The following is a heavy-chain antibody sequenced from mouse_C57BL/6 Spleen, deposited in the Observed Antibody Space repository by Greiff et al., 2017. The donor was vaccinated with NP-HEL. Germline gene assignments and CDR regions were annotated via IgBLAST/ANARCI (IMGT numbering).Heavy chain of an antibody. J-gene: IGHJ4*01. CDR1: GYTFTDYE. CDR2: IDPETGGT. D-gene: IGHD2-2*01. Sequence: QVQLQQSGAELVRPGASVTLSCKASGYTFTDYEMHWVKQTPVHGLEWIGAIDPETGGTAYNQKFKGKAILTADKSSSTAYMELRSLTSEDSAVYYCTNMVIGAMDYWGQGTSVTVSS. V-gene: IGHV1-15*01. CDR3: TNMVIGAMDY.